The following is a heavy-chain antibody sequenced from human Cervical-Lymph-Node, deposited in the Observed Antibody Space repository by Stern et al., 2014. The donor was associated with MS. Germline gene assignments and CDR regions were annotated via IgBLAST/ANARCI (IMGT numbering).Heavy chain of an antibody. CDR1: GDSISSSNW. V-gene: IGHV4-4*02. J-gene: IGHJ5*02. CDR2: IYHAGTT. D-gene: IGHD6-13*01. CDR3: VRALGSSSFRYWFDP. Sequence: QVQLQESGPGLVKPSGTLSLTCAVSGDSISSSNWWSWVRQSPGKGLEWVGDIYHAGTTNYNSTLKSRLTISADNSKNQFSLKLTSETAADTAVYYCVRALGSSSFRYWFDPWGQGTLVIVSS.